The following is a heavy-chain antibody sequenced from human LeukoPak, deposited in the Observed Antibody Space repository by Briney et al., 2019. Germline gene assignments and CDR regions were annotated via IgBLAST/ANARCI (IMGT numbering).Heavy chain of an antibody. CDR2: IRSKSDGGTA. Sequence: GGSLRLSCAASGFTFSNAWMSWVRQAPGKGLDWVGRIRSKSDGGTADYAAPVKGRFTISRDDSKNMVYLQMNSLKREDTALYYCTTWTDLYDYRGQGTLVTVSS. V-gene: IGHV3-15*01. CDR3: TTWTDLYDY. J-gene: IGHJ4*02. D-gene: IGHD3/OR15-3a*01. CDR1: GFTFSNAW.